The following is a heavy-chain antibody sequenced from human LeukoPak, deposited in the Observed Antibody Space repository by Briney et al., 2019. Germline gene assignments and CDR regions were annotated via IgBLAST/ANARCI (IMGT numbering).Heavy chain of an antibody. CDR1: GFTFSTFS. D-gene: IGHD6-13*01. Sequence: PGGSLRLSCEASGFTFSTFSMTWVRQAPGKGLEWVSVIYSGGSTYYADSVKGRFTISRDNSKNTLYLQMNSLRAEDTAVYYCAREGIAAAFDYWGQGTLVTVSS. J-gene: IGHJ4*02. CDR3: AREGIAAAFDY. V-gene: IGHV3-53*01. CDR2: IYSGGST.